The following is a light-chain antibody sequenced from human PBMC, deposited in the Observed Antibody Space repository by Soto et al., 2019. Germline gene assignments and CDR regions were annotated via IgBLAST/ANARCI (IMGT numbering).Light chain of an antibody. CDR2: EVS. Sequence: QSALTQPASVSGSPGQSITISCTGTSSDVGGYNYVSWYQHHPGKAPKLMIYEVSNRPSGVSNRFSGPKSGNTASLTISGLQAEDEADYYCSSYTSGSPYVFGTGTKVTVL. J-gene: IGLJ1*01. CDR3: SSYTSGSPYV. V-gene: IGLV2-14*01. CDR1: SSDVGGYNY.